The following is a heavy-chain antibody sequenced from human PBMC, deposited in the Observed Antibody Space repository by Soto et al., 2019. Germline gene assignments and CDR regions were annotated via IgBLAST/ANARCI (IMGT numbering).Heavy chain of an antibody. CDR2: ISSEGAST. CDR3: VKDRYVDY. CDR1: GFIFRSYA. V-gene: IGHV3-64D*06. J-gene: IGHJ4*02. Sequence: GGSLRLSCSVSGFIFRSYAMHWVRQAPGKGLEYVASISSEGASTYSADSVKGRFIISRDNSKNTLYLQMSSLRAEDTAVYYCVKDRYVDYWGQGILVTVSS.